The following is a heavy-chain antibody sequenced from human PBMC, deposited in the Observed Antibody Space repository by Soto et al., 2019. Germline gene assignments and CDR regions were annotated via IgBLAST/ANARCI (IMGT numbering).Heavy chain of an antibody. CDR1: VYSFTSYC. CDR3: ARGGYSGYERSPTYGMDV. V-gene: IGHV5-51*01. Sequence: GETLKISCKVPVYSFTSYCICWVRHMPGKVLEWMGIIYPGDCDTRYSPSFQGQVTISADKSISTAYLQWSSLKASDTAMYYCARGGYSGYERSPTYGMDVWGQGTTVTVSS. J-gene: IGHJ6*02. D-gene: IGHD5-12*01. CDR2: IYPGDCDT.